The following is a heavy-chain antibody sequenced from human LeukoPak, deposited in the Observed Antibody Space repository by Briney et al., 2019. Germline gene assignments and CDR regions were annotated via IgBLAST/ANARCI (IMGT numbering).Heavy chain of an antibody. V-gene: IGHV4-59*12. CDR1: GGSISSYY. J-gene: IGHJ4*02. Sequence: PSETLSLTCTVSGGSISSYYWSWIRQPPGKGLEWIGYIYYSGSTNYNPSLKSRVTISVDTSKNQFSLKLSSMTAADTAVYYCARVRPTYYYDSSGYYAHLRLDYFDYWGQGTLVTVSS. CDR2: IYYSGST. D-gene: IGHD3-22*01. CDR3: ARVRPTYYYDSSGYYAHLRLDYFDY.